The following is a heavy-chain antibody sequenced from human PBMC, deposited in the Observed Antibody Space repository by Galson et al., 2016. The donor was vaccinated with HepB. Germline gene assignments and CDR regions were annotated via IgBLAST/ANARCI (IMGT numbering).Heavy chain of an antibody. Sequence: LSLTCSVSGDSIRTSSYFWFWIRQPPGKGLEFIGSIYYTGSTNYNSALQSRPLISVDTSRNQFSLRLTSVTAADTAVYYCARLTSGYHYGMDVWGRGTTVIVSS. V-gene: IGHV4-39*01. J-gene: IGHJ6*04. CDR3: ARLTSGYHYGMDV. CDR2: IYYTGST. D-gene: IGHD3-3*01. CDR1: GDSIRTSSYF.